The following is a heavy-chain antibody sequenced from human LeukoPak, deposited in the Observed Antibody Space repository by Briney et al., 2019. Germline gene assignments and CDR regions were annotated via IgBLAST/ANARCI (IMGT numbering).Heavy chain of an antibody. CDR1: GGSIGSYY. CDR2: VYYSGTT. Sequence: SETLSLTCTVSGGSIGSYYWNWIRQPPGKGLEWIGYVYYSGTTNYNPSLKSRVTISVDTSKNQFSLKLSSVTATDTAMYYCARRHYLGELSLPWFDPWGQGTLVTVSS. CDR3: ARRHYLGELSLPWFDP. V-gene: IGHV4-59*08. D-gene: IGHD3-16*02. J-gene: IGHJ5*02.